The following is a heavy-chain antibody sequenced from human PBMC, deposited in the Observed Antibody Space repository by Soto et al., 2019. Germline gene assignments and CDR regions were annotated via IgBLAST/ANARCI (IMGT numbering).Heavy chain of an antibody. CDR1: GFTFSGYA. D-gene: IGHD4-17*01. CDR3: AKGFDDYGDYPSFFDY. J-gene: IGHJ4*02. CDR2: ISGSGGST. V-gene: IGHV3-23*01. Sequence: GGSLRLSGAASGFTFSGYAMSWVRQAPGKGLEWVSAISGSGGSTYYADSVKGRFTISRDNSKNTLYLQMNSLRAEDTAVYYCAKGFDDYGDYPSFFDYWGQGTLVTVSS.